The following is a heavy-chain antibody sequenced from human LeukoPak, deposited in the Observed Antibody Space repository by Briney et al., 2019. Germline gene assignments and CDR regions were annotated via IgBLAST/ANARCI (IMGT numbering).Heavy chain of an antibody. J-gene: IGHJ3*02. CDR1: GGTFSSYA. CDR2: IIPIFGTA. V-gene: IGHV1-69*05. Sequence: SVKVSCKASGGTFSSYAISWVRQAPGQGLEWMGGIIPIFGTANYAQKFQGRVTMTRDTSTSTVYMELSSLRSEDTAVYYCARHAYSSSWRGAFDIWGQGTMVTVSS. CDR3: ARHAYSSSWRGAFDI. D-gene: IGHD6-13*01.